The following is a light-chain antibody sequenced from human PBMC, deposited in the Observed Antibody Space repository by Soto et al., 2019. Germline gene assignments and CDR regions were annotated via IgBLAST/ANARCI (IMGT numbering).Light chain of an antibody. J-gene: IGKJ1*01. CDR3: QQYHISPRT. V-gene: IGKV3-20*01. Sequence: EVVLTQSPDTLSLSPGERATLSCRASQSVSSGHLAWYQHKPGQAPRLLIYGASNRAAGISDRFSGSGSGTDLTLTISRLESEDFAVYYCQQYHISPRTFGQGTKVEI. CDR2: GAS. CDR1: QSVSSGH.